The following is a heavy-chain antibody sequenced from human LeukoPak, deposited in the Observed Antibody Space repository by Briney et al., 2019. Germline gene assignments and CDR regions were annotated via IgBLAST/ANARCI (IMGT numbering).Heavy chain of an antibody. CDR1: GASMSSYY. Sequence: PSETLSLTCTVSGASMSSYYWTWIRQPPGKGLEWIGYIYYNGSTNYNPSLKSRVTISVDTSKNQFSLKLSSVTAADTAVYYCARGPIAAAGTTGWFDPWGQGTLVTVSS. V-gene: IGHV4-59*12. CDR3: ARGPIAAAGTTGWFDP. CDR2: IYYNGST. J-gene: IGHJ5*02. D-gene: IGHD6-13*01.